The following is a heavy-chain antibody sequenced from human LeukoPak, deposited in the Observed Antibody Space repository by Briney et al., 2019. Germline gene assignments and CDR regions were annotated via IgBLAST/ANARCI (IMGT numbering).Heavy chain of an antibody. CDR3: AREVAYYDFWSGGGWFDP. CDR2: ISAYNGNT. D-gene: IGHD3-3*01. J-gene: IGHJ5*02. V-gene: IGHV1-18*01. Sequence: ASVKVSCKASGYTFTSYGISWVRQAPGQGLEWMGWISAYNGNTNYAQKFQGRVTITTDESTSTAYMELSSLRSEDTAVYYCAREVAYYDFWSGGGWFDPWGQGTLVTVSS. CDR1: GYTFTSYG.